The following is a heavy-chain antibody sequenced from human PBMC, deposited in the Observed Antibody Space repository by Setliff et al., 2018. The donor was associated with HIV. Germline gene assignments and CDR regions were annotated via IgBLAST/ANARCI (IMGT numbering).Heavy chain of an antibody. Sequence: ASVKVSCKATGYIFATYDINWVRQAAGQGLEWMGWMNPGSRNTGYAQRLEGSVTMTWDTSISTAYMELNNVKFEDTAVYYCARARTDHYDRGRRSHYYIDVWARGATVTVSS. V-gene: IGHV1-8*02. D-gene: IGHD3-22*01. CDR2: MNPGSRNT. CDR3: ARARTDHYDRGRRSHYYIDV. J-gene: IGHJ6*03. CDR1: GYIFATYD.